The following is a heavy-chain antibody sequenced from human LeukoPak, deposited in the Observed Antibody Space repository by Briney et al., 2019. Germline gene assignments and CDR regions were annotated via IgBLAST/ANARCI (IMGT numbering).Heavy chain of an antibody. CDR1: GDSISSGGYS. J-gene: IGHJ4*02. Sequence: SETLSLTCAVSGDSISSGGYSWSWIRQPPGKGLESIGYIYHSGSTYHNPSLKSRVTISVDRSKNQFSLKVTSVTAADTAVYYCAREFAYYFDYWGQGTLVTVSS. CDR3: AREFAYYFDY. CDR2: IYHSGST. V-gene: IGHV4-30-2*01. D-gene: IGHD3-10*01.